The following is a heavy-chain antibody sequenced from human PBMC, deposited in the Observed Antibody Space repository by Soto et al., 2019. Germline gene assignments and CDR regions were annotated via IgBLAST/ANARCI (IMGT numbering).Heavy chain of an antibody. CDR1: GNTFTSYD. J-gene: IGHJ4*02. CDR2: INPNSGNM. V-gene: IGHV1-8*01. CDR3: ARGRASGSYYLLDY. Sequence: ASVKVSCKASGNTFTSYDINWVRQATGHGLEWMGWINPNSGNMGYAQKFQGRVTMTRDTAIRTAYMEVSRLRSDGTAVYYCARGRASGSYYLLDYWGQGTLVTVSS. D-gene: IGHD3-10*01.